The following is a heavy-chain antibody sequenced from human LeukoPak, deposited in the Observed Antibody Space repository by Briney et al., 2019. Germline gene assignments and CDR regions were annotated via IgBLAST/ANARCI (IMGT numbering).Heavy chain of an antibody. D-gene: IGHD6-6*01. V-gene: IGHV3-21*01. J-gene: IGHJ6*04. CDR3: ARAYSSSGSLDV. Sequence: PGGSLRLSCAASGFTFSSYSMNWVRQAPGKGLEWVSSISSSSSYIYYADSVKGRFTISRGNAKNSLYLQMNSLRAEDTAVYYCARAYSSSGSLDVWGKGTTVTVSS. CDR2: ISSSSSYI. CDR1: GFTFSSYS.